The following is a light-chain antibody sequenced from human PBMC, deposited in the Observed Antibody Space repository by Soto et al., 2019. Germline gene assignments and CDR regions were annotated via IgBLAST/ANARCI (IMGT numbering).Light chain of an antibody. CDR2: KAS. V-gene: IGKV1-5*03. J-gene: IGKJ1*01. CDR1: QSISSW. CDR3: QHYNSYSEA. Sequence: DIQMPPSPSTLSASVVYRVTITCRASQSISSWLAWYQQKPGKAPKLLIYKASTLKSGVPSRFSGSGSGTEFTLTISSLQPDDFATYYCQHYNSYSEAFGQGT.